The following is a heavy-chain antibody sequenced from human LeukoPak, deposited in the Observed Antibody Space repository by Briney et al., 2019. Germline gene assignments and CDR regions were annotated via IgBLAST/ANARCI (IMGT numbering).Heavy chain of an antibody. CDR3: ARKAYDSSGYDY. Sequence: GGSLRLSCAASGFTFSSYDMHWVRHATGKGLEWVSAIGTAGDTYYPGSVKGRFTISRENAKNSLYLQMNSLRAGDTAVYYCARKAYDSSGYDYWGQGTLVTVSS. CDR1: GFTFSSYD. J-gene: IGHJ4*02. D-gene: IGHD3-22*01. V-gene: IGHV3-13*01. CDR2: IGTAGDT.